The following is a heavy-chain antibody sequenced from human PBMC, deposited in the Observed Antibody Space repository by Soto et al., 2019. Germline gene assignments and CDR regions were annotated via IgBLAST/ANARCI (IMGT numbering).Heavy chain of an antibody. J-gene: IGHJ4*02. CDR3: ARDFYGGYTYGPGDY. D-gene: IGHD5-18*01. CDR1: GFMFSAYW. CDR2: IHGDGGKI. V-gene: IGHV3-7*01. Sequence: EAQLVESGGGLVQPGGSLRLSCAASGFMFSAYWMSWVRQAPGKGLEWVANIHGDGGKIYYVDSVKGRFTISRDNAKRSLYLQMNSLRAEDTAVYYCARDFYGGYTYGPGDYWGQGALVAVSS.